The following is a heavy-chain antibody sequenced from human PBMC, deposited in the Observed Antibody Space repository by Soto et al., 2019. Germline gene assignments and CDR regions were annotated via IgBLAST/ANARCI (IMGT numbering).Heavy chain of an antibody. CDR1: GFIFNGYW. Sequence: GGSLRLSCAASGFIFNGYWMSWVRQAPGKGLEWVANIKQDGSEKYYVDSMKGRFTISRDNAKNSLYLQINTLRAEDTAVYYCARLALTTADYWGQGTLVTVSS. J-gene: IGHJ4*02. D-gene: IGHD1-1*01. CDR3: ARLALTTADY. V-gene: IGHV3-7*01. CDR2: IKQDGSEK.